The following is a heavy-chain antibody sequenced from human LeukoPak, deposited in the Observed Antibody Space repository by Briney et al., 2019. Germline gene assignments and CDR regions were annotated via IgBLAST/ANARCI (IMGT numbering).Heavy chain of an antibody. CDR2: VCTRGGT. Sequence: SEALSLTCTVSGDSITSYCWSWIQQPAGKGLEWIGRVCTRGGTYYNPSLKSRVAMSLDTSKTQFSLKLNSVTAADTAVYYCARGTFQILSGYWYYYGMDVWGRGTTVTVS. D-gene: IGHD3-9*01. CDR1: GDSITSYC. V-gene: IGHV4-4*07. CDR3: ARGTFQILSGYWYYYGMDV. J-gene: IGHJ6*02.